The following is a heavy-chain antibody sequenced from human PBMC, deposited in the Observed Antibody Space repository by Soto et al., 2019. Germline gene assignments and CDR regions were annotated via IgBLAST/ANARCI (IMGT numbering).Heavy chain of an antibody. CDR1: GFTFTDYA. J-gene: IGHJ4*02. D-gene: IGHD6-19*01. CDR2: INQDGGGT. Sequence: GGSLRLSCAASGFTFTDYAMNWVRQAPGKGLEWVANINQDGGGTYYVDSVQGRFTISRDNAKDSLYLQMNSLRGEDTAVYYCARYFRGSGRYFFDYWGQGTLVTVSS. V-gene: IGHV3-7*03. CDR3: ARYFRGSGRYFFDY.